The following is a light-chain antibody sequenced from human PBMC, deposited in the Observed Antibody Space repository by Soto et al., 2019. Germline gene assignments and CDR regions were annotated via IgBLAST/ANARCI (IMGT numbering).Light chain of an antibody. J-gene: IGKJ3*01. CDR2: AAS. Sequence: DLQMTQSPSFLSASVGDRVTITCRASQSISSYLNWYQQKPGKAPKLLIYAASSLQSGVPSRFSGSGSGTDFTLTISSLQPEDFATYYCQQSYSTPPITFGPGTKVDIK. V-gene: IGKV1-39*01. CDR3: QQSYSTPPIT. CDR1: QSISSY.